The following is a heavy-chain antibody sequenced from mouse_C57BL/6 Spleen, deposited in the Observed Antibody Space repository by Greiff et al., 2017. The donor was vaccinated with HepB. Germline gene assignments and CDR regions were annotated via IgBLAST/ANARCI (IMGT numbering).Heavy chain of an antibody. CDR2: ISSGGSYT. V-gene: IGHV5-6*01. CDR1: GFTFSSYG. D-gene: IGHD3-2*02. Sequence: EVHLVESGGDLVKPGGSLKLSCAASGFTFSSYGMSWVRQTPDKRLEWVATISSGGSYTYYPDSVKGRFTISRDNAKNTLYLQMSSLKSEDTAMYYCARPRTAQATGFAYWGQGTLVTVSA. J-gene: IGHJ3*01. CDR3: ARPRTAQATGFAY.